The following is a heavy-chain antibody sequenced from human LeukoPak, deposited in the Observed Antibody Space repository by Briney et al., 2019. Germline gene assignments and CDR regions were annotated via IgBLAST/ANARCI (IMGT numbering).Heavy chain of an antibody. V-gene: IGHV1-2*02. CDR3: ARDDLYYHSSGSFDY. J-gene: IGHJ4*02. CDR2: INPNSGGA. Sequence: GASVKVSCKASRYPFTAYFVHSVRQSPGQGLRWMGWINPNSGGAKYAQKFQGRVTMTSDTSISTAYMELSRLRSNDTAVYYCARDDLYYHSSGSFDYWGQGTLVTVSS. D-gene: IGHD3-22*01. CDR1: RYPFTAYF.